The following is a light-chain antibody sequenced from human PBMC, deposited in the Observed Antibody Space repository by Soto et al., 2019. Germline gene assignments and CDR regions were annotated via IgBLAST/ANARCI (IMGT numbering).Light chain of an antibody. V-gene: IGKV3-20*01. CDR2: GAS. CDR1: QSVSSSY. CDR3: RQHCSSRTLT. J-gene: IGKJ1*01. Sequence: EIVMTQSPATLSLSPGDRATLSCRASQSVSSSYSAWYQQKPGQAPRLLIYGASSRDTGIPDRCSGSGSGTNVILTTSRLEHEDVGVYYCRQHCSSRTLTFGQGTKVEIK.